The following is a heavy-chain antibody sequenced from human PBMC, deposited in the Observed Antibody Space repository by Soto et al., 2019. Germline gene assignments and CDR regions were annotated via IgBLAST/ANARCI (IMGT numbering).Heavy chain of an antibody. CDR3: ARSPLNWGFDY. Sequence: QVQLVQSGAEVKKPGASVKVSCKASGYTFTSYDINWVRQATGQGFEWMGWMNPNSGNTGYAQKFQGRVPMTRDTSITTAYMKLSSRISEDRAVYSCARSPLNWGFDYWGLGTLVTVSS. CDR1: GYTFTSYD. J-gene: IGHJ4*02. D-gene: IGHD7-27*01. V-gene: IGHV1-8*01. CDR2: MNPNSGNT.